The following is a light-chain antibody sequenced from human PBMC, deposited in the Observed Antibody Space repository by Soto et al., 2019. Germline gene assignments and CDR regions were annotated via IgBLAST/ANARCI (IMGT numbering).Light chain of an antibody. V-gene: IGKV1-5*01. J-gene: IGKJ3*01. CDR1: QNIFTY. CDR2: DAS. Sequence: DIHITQSPATLSASVGDRVTISCRASQNIFTYLAWYQQKPGKAPKLLIFDASTLQSGVPPRFSGSGSGTEFTLTISSLQPDDFATYYCQHYTLYSASFGPGTKVDIK. CDR3: QHYTLYSAS.